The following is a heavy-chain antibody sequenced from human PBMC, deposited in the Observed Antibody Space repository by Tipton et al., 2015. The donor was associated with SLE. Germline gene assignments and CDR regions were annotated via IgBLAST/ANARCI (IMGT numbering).Heavy chain of an antibody. Sequence: QSGPEVKKPGESLRISCKGSGYSFTSYWISWVRQIPGKGLEWMGRIDPSDSYTNYRPSFQGHVTISADKSVSTAYLQWSSLKASDTAMYYCARQIAAAGTPWHFDLWGRGTLVTVSS. CDR2: IDPSDSYT. V-gene: IGHV5-10-1*01. CDR1: GYSFTSYW. CDR3: ARQIAAAGTPWHFDL. D-gene: IGHD6-13*01. J-gene: IGHJ2*01.